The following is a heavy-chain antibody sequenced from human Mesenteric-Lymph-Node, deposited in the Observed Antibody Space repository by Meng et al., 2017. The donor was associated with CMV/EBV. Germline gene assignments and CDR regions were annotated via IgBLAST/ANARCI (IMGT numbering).Heavy chain of an antibody. J-gene: IGHJ4*02. CDR2: VHHSGTT. CDR3: ARRGNYDSDYSEY. D-gene: IGHD3-22*01. V-gene: IGHV4-39*01. Sequence: QLQLRGSAPGLAKPSETLSFSCIVSGDSISNSTYYWTWIRQPPGKGLEWIGSVHHSGTTYYNPSLKGRLTISVDTSANLFSLRLTTVTAADTATYYCARRGNYDSDYSEYWGQGTLVTVSS. CDR1: GDSISNSTYY.